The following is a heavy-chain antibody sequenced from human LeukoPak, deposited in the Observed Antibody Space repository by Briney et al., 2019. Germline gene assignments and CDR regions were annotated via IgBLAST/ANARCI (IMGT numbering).Heavy chain of an antibody. V-gene: IGHV4-34*01. D-gene: IGHD4-23*01. CDR2: INHGGST. CDR3: ASGRWNYFDY. CDR1: GGSFSGYY. J-gene: IGHJ4*02. Sequence: SETLSLTCAVYGGSFSGYYWSWIRQPPGKGLEWIGEINHGGSTNYNPSLKSRVTISVDTSKNQFSLKLSSVTAADTAVYYCASGRWNYFDYWGQGTLVTVSS.